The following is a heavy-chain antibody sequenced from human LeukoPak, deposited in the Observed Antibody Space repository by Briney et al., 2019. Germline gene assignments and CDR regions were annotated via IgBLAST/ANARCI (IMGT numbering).Heavy chain of an antibody. Sequence: GESLKISCKGSGYRFTTYWIGWVRQIPGKGLEWMGTIYPGDSATRYSPSFQGQVTISADRSISTAYLQWSSLKASDTTIYYCARQGCSGGSCYPPTYYYGMDVWGHGTTVTVSS. CDR1: GYRFTTYW. CDR2: IYPGDSAT. CDR3: ARQGCSGGSCYPPTYYYGMDV. V-gene: IGHV5-51*01. D-gene: IGHD2-15*01. J-gene: IGHJ6*02.